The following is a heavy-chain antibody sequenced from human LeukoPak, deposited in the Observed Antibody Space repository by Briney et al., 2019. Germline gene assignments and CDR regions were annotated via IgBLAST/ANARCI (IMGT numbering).Heavy chain of an antibody. J-gene: IGHJ2*01. CDR2: ISSSSGST. CDR1: GFTFSSYG. CDR3: ATGVSSGWYPTGLDWRPKVKWYLDL. D-gene: IGHD6-13*01. Sequence: PGGSLRLSCAASGFTFSSYGMTWVRQAPGKGLEWVSTISSSSGSTYYADAVKGRFTFSRDNSKNTLYLQMNSLKAEDTAVYYCATGVSSGWYPTGLDWRPKVKWYLDLWGRGTLVTVSA. V-gene: IGHV3-23*01.